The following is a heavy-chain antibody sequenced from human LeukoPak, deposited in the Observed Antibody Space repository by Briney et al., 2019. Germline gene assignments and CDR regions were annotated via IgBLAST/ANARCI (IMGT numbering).Heavy chain of an antibody. CDR2: IYTSGST. CDR1: GGSISSYY. J-gene: IGHJ3*02. V-gene: IGHV4-4*07. Sequence: SETLSLTCTVPGGSISSYYWSWIRQPAGKGLEWIGRIYTSGSTNYNPSLKSRVTISVDTSKNQFSLKLSSVTAADTAAYYCASRGHYYDSSGYFDDAFDIWGQGTMVTVSS. D-gene: IGHD3-22*01. CDR3: ASRGHYYDSSGYFDDAFDI.